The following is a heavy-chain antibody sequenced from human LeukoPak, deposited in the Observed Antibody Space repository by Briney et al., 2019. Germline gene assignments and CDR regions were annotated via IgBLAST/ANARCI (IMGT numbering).Heavy chain of an antibody. V-gene: IGHV3-23*01. CDR3: ARTGPIDY. D-gene: IGHD1-14*01. CDR1: GFSFRSNA. Sequence: GGSLRLSCAASGFSFRSNAMSWVRQAPGKGLEGVSVINNSGGITYYADSVKGRFTISRDNSKNTLYLQMNSLRGEDTAVYYCARTGPIDYWGQGTLVTVSS. CDR2: INNSGGIT. J-gene: IGHJ4*02.